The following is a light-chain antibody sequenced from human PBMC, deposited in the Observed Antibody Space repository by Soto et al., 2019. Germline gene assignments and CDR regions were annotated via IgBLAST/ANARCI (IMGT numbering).Light chain of an antibody. Sequence: EIVLTQSPGTLSLSPGDTATLSCRASQTISSNLAWYQQKPGQAPRLLMFRTSTRATGIPARFSGSGSGTEFNITISSLQSEDSAVYYCQQYNNWPRPTFGGGTKVDIK. CDR2: RTS. CDR1: QTISSN. V-gene: IGKV3-15*01. CDR3: QQYNNWPRPT. J-gene: IGKJ4*01.